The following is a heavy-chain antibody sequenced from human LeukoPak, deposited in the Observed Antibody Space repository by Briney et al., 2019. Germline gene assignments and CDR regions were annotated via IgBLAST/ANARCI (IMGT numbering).Heavy chain of an antibody. CDR2: IRWNSGSI. D-gene: IGHD3-22*01. CDR3: AKDKLAYDSSGYFDY. V-gene: IGHV3-9*01. J-gene: IGHJ4*02. CDR1: GFTFDDYA. Sequence: GRSLRLSCAASGFTFDDYAMLWVRQAPGKGLEWVSGIRWNSGSIGYADSVKGRFTISRDNAKNSLYLQMNSLRAEDTALYYCAKDKLAYDSSGYFDYWGQGTLVTVSS.